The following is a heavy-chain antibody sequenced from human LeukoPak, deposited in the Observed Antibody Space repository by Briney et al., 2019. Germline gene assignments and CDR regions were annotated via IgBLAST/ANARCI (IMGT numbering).Heavy chain of an antibody. V-gene: IGHV1-3*01. CDR1: GYTFTSYA. J-gene: IGHJ6*04. CDR3: ARDPLRYFGIVTLSYGMDV. CDR2: INAGNGNT. D-gene: IGHD3-9*01. Sequence: RASVKVSCKASGYTFTSYAMHWVRQAPGQRLEWMGWINAGNGNTKYSQKFQGRVTITRDTSASTAYMELSSLRSEDTAVHYCARDPLRYFGIVTLSYGMDVWGKGTTVTVSS.